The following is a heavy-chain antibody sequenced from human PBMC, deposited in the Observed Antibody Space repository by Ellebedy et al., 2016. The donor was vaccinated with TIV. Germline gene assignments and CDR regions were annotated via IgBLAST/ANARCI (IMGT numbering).Heavy chain of an antibody. CDR1: GFTFSSYS. Sequence: GGSLRLXCAASGFTFSSYSMNWVRQAPGKGLEWVSYISSSSSTIYYADSVKGRFTISRDNSKNTLYLQMNSLRAEDTAVYYCARATYSYGFRFFDYWGQGTLVTVSS. CDR2: ISSSSSTI. J-gene: IGHJ4*02. D-gene: IGHD5-18*01. CDR3: ARATYSYGFRFFDY. V-gene: IGHV3-48*01.